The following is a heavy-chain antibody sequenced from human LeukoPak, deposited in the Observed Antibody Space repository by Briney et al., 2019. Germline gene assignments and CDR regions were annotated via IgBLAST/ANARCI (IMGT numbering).Heavy chain of an antibody. CDR1: GGSISSSSYY. D-gene: IGHD1-26*01. V-gene: IGHV4-39*01. J-gene: IGHJ6*03. CDR2: IYYSGST. CDR3: ARHGADAYYNYYMDA. Sequence: SETLSLTCTVSGGSISSSSYYWGWIRQPPGKGLEWIGSIYYSGSTYYNPSLKSRVTISIDTSKNQFSLKLSSLTAADTAVYYCARHGADAYYNYYMDAWGKGTTVTVSS.